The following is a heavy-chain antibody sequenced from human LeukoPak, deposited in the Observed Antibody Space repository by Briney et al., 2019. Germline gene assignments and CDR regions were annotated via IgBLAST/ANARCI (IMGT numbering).Heavy chain of an antibody. Sequence: PGGSLRLSCAASGFTFSSYWMSWVRQAPGKGLEWVANIKQDGSEKYYVDSVKGRFTISRDNAKNSLYLQMNSLRAEDTAVYYCARDTWGGYSRTKTYYFDYWGQGTLVTVSS. CDR3: ARDTWGGYSRTKTYYFDY. J-gene: IGHJ4*02. D-gene: IGHD3-3*01. CDR1: GFTFSSYW. CDR2: IKQDGSEK. V-gene: IGHV3-7*01.